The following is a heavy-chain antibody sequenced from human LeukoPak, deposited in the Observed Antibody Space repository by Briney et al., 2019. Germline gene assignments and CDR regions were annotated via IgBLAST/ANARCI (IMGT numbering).Heavy chain of an antibody. Sequence: SETLSLTCTVSGGSISSSSYYWGWIRQPPGKGLEWIGSIYYSGSTYYNPSLKSRVTISVDTSKNQFSLKLSSVTAADTAVYYCARGGQLTPWGQGTLVTVSS. V-gene: IGHV4-39*07. CDR3: ARGGQLTP. CDR2: IYYSGST. CDR1: GGSISSSSYY. D-gene: IGHD5-18*01. J-gene: IGHJ5*02.